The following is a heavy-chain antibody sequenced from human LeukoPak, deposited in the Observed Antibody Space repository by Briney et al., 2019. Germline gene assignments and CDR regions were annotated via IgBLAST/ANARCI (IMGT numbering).Heavy chain of an antibody. V-gene: IGHV3-48*03. CDR1: GFTFSSYE. CDR2: ISSSGSTI. Sequence: GGSLRLSCAASGFTFSSYEMNWVRQAPGKGLEWVSYISSSGSTIYYADSVKGRFTIPRDNAKNSPYLQMNSLRAEDTAVYYCARAGPYDSSGSAFDIWGQGTMVTVSS. J-gene: IGHJ3*02. CDR3: ARAGPYDSSGSAFDI. D-gene: IGHD3-22*01.